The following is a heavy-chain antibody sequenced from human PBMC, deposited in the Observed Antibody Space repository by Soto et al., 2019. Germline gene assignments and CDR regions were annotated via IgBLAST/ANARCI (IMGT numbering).Heavy chain of an antibody. D-gene: IGHD2-15*01. CDR2: IYYSGST. CDR1: GGSISSSSYY. Sequence: SETLSLTCTVSGGSISSSSYYWGWIRQPPGKGLEWIGGIYYSGSTYYNPSLKSRVTISVDTSKNQFSLKLSSVTAADTAVYYCARHRVYCSGGSCYRGSNYYYYMDVWGKGTTVTVSS. J-gene: IGHJ6*03. V-gene: IGHV4-39*01. CDR3: ARHRVYCSGGSCYRGSNYYYYMDV.